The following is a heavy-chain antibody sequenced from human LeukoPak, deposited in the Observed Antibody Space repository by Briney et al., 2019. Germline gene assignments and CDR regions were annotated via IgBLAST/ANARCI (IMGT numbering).Heavy chain of an antibody. CDR2: MRDDVSNK. CDR1: GFTLSSYG. D-gene: IGHD5-18*01. J-gene: IGHJ4*02. Sequence: GGSLRLSCAASGFTLSSYGMHWVRQSPGKGLKGVAFMRDDVSNKYYADSVKCRFTISRDNSKNTLYLQMNRLRAEEPAVFYFAKGREYSYGFTYWGQGTLVTVSS. CDR3: AKGREYSYGFTY. V-gene: IGHV3-30*02.